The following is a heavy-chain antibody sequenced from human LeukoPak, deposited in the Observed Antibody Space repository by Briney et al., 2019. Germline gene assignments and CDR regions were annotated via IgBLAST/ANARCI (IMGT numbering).Heavy chain of an antibody. CDR1: GFTFSSYA. J-gene: IGHJ4*02. V-gene: IGHV3-23*01. CDR2: ISGSGGTT. CDR3: AKTTQFCSGGRCSGD. Sequence: PGGSLRLSCAASGFTFSSYAMSWVRQAPGKGLDWVSGISGSGGTTYYADSVKGRFTISRDNSKNTLSLQMNSLRAEDTAVYYCAKTTQFCSGGRCSGDWGQGALVTVSS. D-gene: IGHD2-15*01.